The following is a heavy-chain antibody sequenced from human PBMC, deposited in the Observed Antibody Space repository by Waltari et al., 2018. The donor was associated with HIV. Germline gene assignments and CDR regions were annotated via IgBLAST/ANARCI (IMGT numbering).Heavy chain of an antibody. J-gene: IGHJ4*02. Sequence: QVQLQESGPGLVKPSETLSLTCSVSGGSVSSGIYHWSWIRQPPGKGLEWIGNIYSTGRTNYNPSLKGRVTISQDTSKNHFSLTLTSVTASDTAVYYCARLAATTRFDFWGQGTLVIVSS. CDR3: ARLAATTRFDF. D-gene: IGHD4-17*01. CDR1: GGSVSSGIYH. CDR2: IYSTGRT. V-gene: IGHV4-61*03.